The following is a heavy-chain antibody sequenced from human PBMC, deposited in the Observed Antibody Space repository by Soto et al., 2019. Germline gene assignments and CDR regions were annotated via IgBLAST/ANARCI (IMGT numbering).Heavy chain of an antibody. CDR2: IYYSGST. J-gene: IGHJ4*02. D-gene: IGHD5-12*01. V-gene: IGHV4-59*01. CDR3: AREYVAIDY. CDR1: GGSISGYY. Sequence: SETLSLTCTVSGGSISGYYWSWIRQPPGKGLEWIGFIYYSGSTNYNPSLKSRVTISVDTSKNQFSLKLSSVTAADTAVYYCAREYVAIDYWGQGTLVTVSS.